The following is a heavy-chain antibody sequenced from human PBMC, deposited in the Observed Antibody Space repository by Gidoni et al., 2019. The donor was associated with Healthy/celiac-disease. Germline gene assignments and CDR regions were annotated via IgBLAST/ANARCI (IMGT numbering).Heavy chain of an antibody. CDR3: AHRHHPDSSGYYYGY. D-gene: IGHD3-22*01. CDR2: IYWNDDK. V-gene: IGHV2-5*01. CDR1: GFSLSTSGVG. J-gene: IGHJ4*02. Sequence: QITLKESGPTLVKPTQTLTLTCPSSGFSLSTSGVGVGWIRQPPGKALEWLALIYWNDDKRYSPSLKSRLTITKDTSKNQVVLTMTNMDPVDTATYYCAHRHHPDSSGYYYGYWGQGTLVTVSS.